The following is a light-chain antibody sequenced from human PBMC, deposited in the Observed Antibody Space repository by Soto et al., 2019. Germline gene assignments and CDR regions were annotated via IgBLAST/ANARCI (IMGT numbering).Light chain of an antibody. CDR2: GAS. V-gene: IGKV3-15*01. CDR1: QSVSNN. Sequence: EIVMTQSPATLSASPGERATLSCRASQSVSNNLAWYHQKPGQAPRLLIYGASTRATGIPARFSGSGSGTEFTLTISSLQPEDFAVYYCEQYNNWWTFGQGTKVEIK. CDR3: EQYNNWWT. J-gene: IGKJ1*01.